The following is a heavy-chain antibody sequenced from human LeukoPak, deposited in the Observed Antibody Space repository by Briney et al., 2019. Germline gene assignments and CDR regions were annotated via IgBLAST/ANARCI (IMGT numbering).Heavy chain of an antibody. CDR3: ARVVRWELPSAEYFQH. J-gene: IGHJ1*01. CDR1: GGSISSYY. V-gene: IGHV4-59*12. Sequence: SETLSLTCTVSGGSISSYYWSWIRQPPGKGLEWIGYIYYSGSTNYNPSLKSRVTISVDTSKNQFSLKLSSVTAADTAVYYCARVVRWELPSAEYFQHWGQGTLVTVSS. CDR2: IYYSGST. D-gene: IGHD1-26*01.